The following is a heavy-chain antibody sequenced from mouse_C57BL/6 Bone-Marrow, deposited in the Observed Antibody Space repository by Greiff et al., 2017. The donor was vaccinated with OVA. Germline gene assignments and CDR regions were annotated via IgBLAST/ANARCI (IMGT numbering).Heavy chain of an antibody. Sequence: EVQVVESGGGLVKPGGSLKLSCAASGFTFSSYTMSWVRQTPEKRLEWVATISGGGGNTYYPDSVKGRFTISRDNAKNTLYLQMSSLRSEDTALYYCARLGSHWYFDVWGTGTTVTVSS. CDR2: ISGGGGNT. CDR1: GFTFSSYT. D-gene: IGHD3-2*02. J-gene: IGHJ1*03. V-gene: IGHV5-9*01. CDR3: ARLGSHWYFDV.